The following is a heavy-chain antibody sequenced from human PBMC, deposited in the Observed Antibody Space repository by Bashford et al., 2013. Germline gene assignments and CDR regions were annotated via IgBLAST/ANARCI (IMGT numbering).Heavy chain of an antibody. CDR1: GGTFSSYA. Sequence: SVKVSCKASGGTFSSYAISWVRQAPGQGLEWMGGIIPIFGTANYAQKFQGRVTMTTDTSTSTAYMELRSLRSDDTAVYYCARGLSSSRGYMDVWGKGTTVTVSS. CDR2: IIPIFGTA. CDR3: ARGLSSSRGYMDV. J-gene: IGHJ6*03. V-gene: IGHV1-69*05. D-gene: IGHD6-6*01.